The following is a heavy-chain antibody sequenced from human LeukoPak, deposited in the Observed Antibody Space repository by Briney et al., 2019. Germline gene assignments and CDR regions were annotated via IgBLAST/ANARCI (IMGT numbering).Heavy chain of an antibody. CDR2: IYPGDSDT. V-gene: IGHV5-51*01. CDR3: ASYYGAGSEYFDY. D-gene: IGHD3-10*01. CDR1: GYRFTSYW. Sequence: PGESLKISCMGSGYRFTSYWIGWVRPMPGKGLEWMRNIYPGDSDTSYSPSFQGQITISADKSISTAYLQWSSLKASDTAMYYCASYYGAGSEYFDYWGQGTLVTVSS. J-gene: IGHJ4*02.